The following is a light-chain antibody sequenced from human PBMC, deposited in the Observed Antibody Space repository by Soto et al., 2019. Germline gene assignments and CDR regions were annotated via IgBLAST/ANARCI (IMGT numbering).Light chain of an antibody. V-gene: IGKV3-15*01. CDR1: QSVSSN. J-gene: IGKJ1*01. Sequence: EIVMTQSPATLSVSPGERVTLSCRASQSVSSNLAWYQQKPGQAPRLLIYGAYTRATGIPARFSGSGSGTEFTLTISSLQSEDFAVYYCQQFNNWPPTWTFGQGTKVEIK. CDR3: QQFNNWPPTWT. CDR2: GAY.